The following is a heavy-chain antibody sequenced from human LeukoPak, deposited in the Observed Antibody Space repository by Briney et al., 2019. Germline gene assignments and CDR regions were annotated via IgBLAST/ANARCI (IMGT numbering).Heavy chain of an antibody. CDR1: GFTFSDYY. V-gene: IGHV3-11*06. CDR3: ASSPGAGSARYFQH. CDR2: ISSSSSYT. Sequence: GGSLRLSCAASGFTFSDYYMSWIRQAPGKGLEWVSYISSSSSYTNYADSVKGRFTIPRDNAKTSLYLQMNSLRAEDTAVYYCASSPGAGSARYFQHWGQGTLVTVSS. D-gene: IGHD6-19*01. J-gene: IGHJ1*01.